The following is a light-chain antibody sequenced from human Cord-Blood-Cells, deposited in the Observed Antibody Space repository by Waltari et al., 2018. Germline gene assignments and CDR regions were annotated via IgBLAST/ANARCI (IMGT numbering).Light chain of an antibody. V-gene: IGLV2-23*01. CDR2: EGS. CDR3: CSYAGSRV. Sequence: QSALTQPASVSGSPGQLITISCTGTSSDVGSYNLVSWYQQHPGKAPKLMIYEGSKRPSGVSNRFSGSKSGNTASLTISGLQAEDEADYYCCSYAGSRVFGGGTKLTVL. J-gene: IGLJ2*01. CDR1: SSDVGSYNL.